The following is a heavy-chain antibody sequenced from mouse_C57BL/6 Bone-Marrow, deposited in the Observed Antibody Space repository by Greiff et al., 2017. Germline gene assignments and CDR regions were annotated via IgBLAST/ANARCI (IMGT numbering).Heavy chain of an antibody. Sequence: QVTLKESGPGILQSSQTLSLTCSFSGFSLSTSGMGVSWIRQPSGKGLEWLAHIYWDDDKRYNPSLKSRLTLSTDTSRNQVFLKITSVDTADTATYYCARRVFYYYGSSYYFDYWGQGTTLTVSS. D-gene: IGHD1-1*01. CDR2: IYWDDDK. V-gene: IGHV8-12*01. CDR1: GFSLSTSGMG. CDR3: ARRVFYYYGSSYYFDY. J-gene: IGHJ2*01.